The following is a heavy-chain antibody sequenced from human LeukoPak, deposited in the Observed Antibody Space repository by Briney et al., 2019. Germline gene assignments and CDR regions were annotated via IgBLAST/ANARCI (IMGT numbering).Heavy chain of an antibody. CDR1: GGSISSGSYY. D-gene: IGHD2-15*01. CDR3: ARGTPYYYYYYTDV. Sequence: PSQTLSLTCTVSGGSISSGSYYWSWIRQPAGKGLEWIGRIYTSGSTNYNPSLKSRVTISVDTSKNQFSLKLSSVTAADTAVYYCARGTPYYYYYYTDVWGKGTTVTVSS. CDR2: IYTSGST. J-gene: IGHJ6*03. V-gene: IGHV4-61*02.